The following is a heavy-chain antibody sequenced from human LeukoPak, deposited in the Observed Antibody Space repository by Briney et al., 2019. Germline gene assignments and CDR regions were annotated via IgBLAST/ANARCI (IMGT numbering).Heavy chain of an antibody. J-gene: IGHJ4*02. D-gene: IGHD5-18*01. CDR2: ISSDGANA. CDR3: AKWKTLTAMAYYFDH. Sequence: GGSLRLSCAASGFTFSTYWMHWVRQVPGKGLVWVSRISSDGANANYADSVKGRFTISRDNSKNTLYLQMNSLRAEDTAVYYCAKWKTLTAMAYYFDHWGQGTLVTVSS. V-gene: IGHV3-74*01. CDR1: GFTFSTYW.